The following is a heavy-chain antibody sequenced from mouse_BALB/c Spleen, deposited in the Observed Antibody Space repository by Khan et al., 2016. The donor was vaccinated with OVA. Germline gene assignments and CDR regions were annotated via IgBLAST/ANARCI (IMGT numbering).Heavy chain of an antibody. CDR1: GFSLTDYA. CDR2: ILAGGSK. CDR3: AKDPPYDGLDY. Sequence: QVQLQQSGPGLVAPSQSLSITCTVSGFSLTDYAVSWIRQPPGKGLEWLVVILAGGSKSYNSVLTSRLSISKGNSKSHVFLQRNNQETDDTAMYYCAKDPPYDGLDYWGQGTSVTVSS. J-gene: IGHJ4*01. V-gene: IGHV2-6-5*01.